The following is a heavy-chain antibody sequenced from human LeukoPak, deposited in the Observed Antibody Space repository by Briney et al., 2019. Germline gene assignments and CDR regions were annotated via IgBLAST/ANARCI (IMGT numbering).Heavy chain of an antibody. J-gene: IGHJ4*02. D-gene: IGHD6-19*01. V-gene: IGHV4-38-2*02. CDR3: AREIVSDGYSSGWYGGD. Sequence: PSETLSLTCTVSGYSISSGYYWGWIRQLPGKGLEWIGSIYHSGSTYYNPSLKSRVTISVDTSKNQFSLKLSSVTAADTAVYYCAREIVSDGYSSGWYGGDWGQGTLVTVSS. CDR2: IYHSGST. CDR1: GYSISSGYY.